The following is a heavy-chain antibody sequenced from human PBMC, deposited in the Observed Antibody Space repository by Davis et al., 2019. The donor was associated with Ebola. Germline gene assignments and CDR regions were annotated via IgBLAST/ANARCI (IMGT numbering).Heavy chain of an antibody. CDR2: IRSKAYGGTT. V-gene: IGHV3-49*03. Sequence: PGGSLRLSCTASGFTFGAHAMSWFRQAPGKGLEWVGFIRSKAYGGTTEYAASVKGRFTISRDDSRKSLYLQMNSLTIEDTAVYYCVIEDWYRFESWGQGTLVTVSS. J-gene: IGHJ4*02. CDR3: VIEDWYRFES. CDR1: GFTFGAHA. D-gene: IGHD3/OR15-3a*01.